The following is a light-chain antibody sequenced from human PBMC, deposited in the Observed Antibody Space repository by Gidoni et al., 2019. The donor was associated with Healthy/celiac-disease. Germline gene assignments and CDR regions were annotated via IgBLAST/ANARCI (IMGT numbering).Light chain of an antibody. CDR2: AAS. J-gene: IGKJ4*01. Sequence: EIQLTQCPSSLSASVGDRVTITCRASQSMSSYLNWYQQKPGKAPKLLIYAASSLQSGVPSRFSGSGSGTDFTLTISSLQPEDFATYYCQQSYSTLALTFGGGTQVEIK. CDR1: QSMSSY. V-gene: IGKV1-39*01. CDR3: QQSYSTLALT.